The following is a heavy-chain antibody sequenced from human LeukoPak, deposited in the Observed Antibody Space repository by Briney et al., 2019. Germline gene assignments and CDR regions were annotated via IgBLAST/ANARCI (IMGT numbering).Heavy chain of an antibody. J-gene: IGHJ1*01. D-gene: IGHD3-22*01. V-gene: IGHV1-3*04. CDR3: ARVPLSDPSGHYYPH. Sequence: GASVKVACKTSGCTFANYGMHWVRQAPRQSPEWMGWINTGNGNTKSSQKFQDRVTLTRDTSASTAYMELNSLSSEDTAVYYCARVPLSDPSGHYYPHWGQGTLVTVSS. CDR1: GCTFANYG. CDR2: INTGNGNT.